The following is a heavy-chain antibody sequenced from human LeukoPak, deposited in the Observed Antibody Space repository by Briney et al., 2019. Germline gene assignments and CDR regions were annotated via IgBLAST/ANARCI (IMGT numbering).Heavy chain of an antibody. CDR1: GFTVSSNY. D-gene: IGHD3-22*01. J-gene: IGHJ4*02. V-gene: IGHV3-23*01. CDR2: ISGSGGST. Sequence: GGSLRLSCAASGFTVSSNYMSWVRQAPGKGLEWVSAISGSGGSTYYADSVKGRFTISRDNSKNTLYLQMNSLRAEDTAVYYCAKLAYYDSSGYYPFDYWGQGTLVTVSS. CDR3: AKLAYYDSSGYYPFDY.